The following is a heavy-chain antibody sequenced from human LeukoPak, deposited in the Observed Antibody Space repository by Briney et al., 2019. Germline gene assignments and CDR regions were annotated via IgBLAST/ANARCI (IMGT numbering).Heavy chain of an antibody. Sequence: PGGSLRLSCAASGFTFRSYSMNWVRQAPGKGLEWVSYISRSSSNIYYADSVKGRFTISRDNAKNFLYLQMNSLRDEDTAMYYCARDNFDAFDIWGQGTMVTVSS. V-gene: IGHV3-48*02. CDR1: GFTFRSYS. D-gene: IGHD1-20*01. CDR2: ISRSSSNI. J-gene: IGHJ3*02. CDR3: ARDNFDAFDI.